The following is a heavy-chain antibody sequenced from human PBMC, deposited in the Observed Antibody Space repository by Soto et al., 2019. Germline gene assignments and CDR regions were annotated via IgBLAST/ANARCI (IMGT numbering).Heavy chain of an antibody. CDR1: GYTLTELS. D-gene: IGHD6-19*01. CDR2: FDPEDGET. V-gene: IGHV1-24*01. J-gene: IGHJ4*02. Sequence: EASVKVSCKVSGYTLTELSMHWVRQAPGKGLEWMGGFDPEDGETIYAQKFQGRVTMTEDTSTDTAYMELSSLRSEDTAVYYCATLPSYSSGWYSVYFHYWGQGTLVTVSS. CDR3: ATLPSYSSGWYSVYFHY.